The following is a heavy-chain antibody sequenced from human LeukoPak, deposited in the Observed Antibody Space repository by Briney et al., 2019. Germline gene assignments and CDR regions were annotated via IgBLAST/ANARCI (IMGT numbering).Heavy chain of an antibody. CDR2: ISGSGGST. D-gene: IGHD3-22*01. Sequence: GGSLRLSCAASGFTFSSYAMSWVRQAPGKGLEWVSAISGSGGSTYYADSVKGRFTISRDNSKNTLYLQMNSLRAEDTAVYYCAKEGAPYYYDSSAFDIWGQGTMVTVSS. CDR1: GFTFSSYA. V-gene: IGHV3-23*01. CDR3: AKEGAPYYYDSSAFDI. J-gene: IGHJ3*02.